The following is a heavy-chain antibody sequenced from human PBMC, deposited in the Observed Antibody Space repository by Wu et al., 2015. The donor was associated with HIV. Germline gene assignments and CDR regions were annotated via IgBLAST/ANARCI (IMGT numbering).Heavy chain of an antibody. Sequence: QVQLVQSGAEVKKPGSSVKVSCKASGGTFSSYAISWVRQAPGQGLEWMGIINPSGGSTSYAQKFQGRVTMTRDTSTSTVYMELSSLRSEDTAVYYCAIGMATTRTYFQHWGQGTLVTVSS. V-gene: IGHV1-46*03. CDR3: AIGMATTRTYFQH. CDR1: GGTFSSYA. J-gene: IGHJ1*01. D-gene: IGHD5-24*01. CDR2: INPSGGST.